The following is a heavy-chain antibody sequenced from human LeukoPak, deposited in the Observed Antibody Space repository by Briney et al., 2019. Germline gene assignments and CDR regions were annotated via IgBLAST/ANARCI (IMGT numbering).Heavy chain of an antibody. D-gene: IGHD2-2*02. V-gene: IGHV4-30-2*01. Sequence: PSRTLSLTCTVSGGSISSGGYYWSWIRQPPGKGLEWIGYIYHSGSTYYNPSFKSRVTISVDRSKNQFSLKLSSVTAADTAVYYCARDSLYCSSTSCYKVVDYWGQGTLVTVSS. CDR3: ARDSLYCSSTSCYKVVDY. J-gene: IGHJ4*02. CDR1: GGSISSGGYY. CDR2: IYHSGST.